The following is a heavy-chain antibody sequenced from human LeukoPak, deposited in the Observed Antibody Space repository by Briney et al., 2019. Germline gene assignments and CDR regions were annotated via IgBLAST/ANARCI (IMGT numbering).Heavy chain of an antibody. CDR3: ARGSIGHLWLNYYYYMDV. CDR1: GYTFNNYG. V-gene: IGHV1-18*01. Sequence: ASVKVSCKASGYTFNNYGIIWVRQAPGQGLEWMGWISTYNGNTNYAQNFQGGVTMTTDTSTSTAYMELRSLRSEDTAVYYCARGSIGHLWLNYYYYMDVWGKGTTVTVSS. J-gene: IGHJ6*03. D-gene: IGHD5-18*01. CDR2: ISTYNGNT.